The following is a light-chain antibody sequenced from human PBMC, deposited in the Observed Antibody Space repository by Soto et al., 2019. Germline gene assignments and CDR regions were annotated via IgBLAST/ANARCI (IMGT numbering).Light chain of an antibody. Sequence: IQLTQSPSSLSASVGDRVTITCRASQDINSFLAWYQQKPGKAPKLLIYAASTLQSGVPSRFSGSGSGTDFTLTISSLEPEDFAVYYCQQRSNWPPEYTFGQGTKLEIK. V-gene: IGKV1-9*01. J-gene: IGKJ2*01. CDR3: QQRSNWPPEYT. CDR2: AAS. CDR1: QDINSF.